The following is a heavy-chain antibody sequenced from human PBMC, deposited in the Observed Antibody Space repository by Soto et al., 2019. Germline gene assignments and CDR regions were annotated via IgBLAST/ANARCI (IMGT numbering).Heavy chain of an antibody. CDR3: AKSKGYNVPRSYYYGMDV. J-gene: IGHJ6*02. CDR1: GFIFSSYG. Sequence: QVQLVESGGGVVQPGRSLRLSCAASGFIFSSYGMHWVRQAPGKGLEWVAVISYDGGNKYYADSVKGQFTISRDNSKNTLYLQMNSLRGEDTAVYYCAKSKGYNVPRSYYYGMDVWGQGTTVTVSS. CDR2: ISYDGGNK. D-gene: IGHD1-20*01. V-gene: IGHV3-30*18.